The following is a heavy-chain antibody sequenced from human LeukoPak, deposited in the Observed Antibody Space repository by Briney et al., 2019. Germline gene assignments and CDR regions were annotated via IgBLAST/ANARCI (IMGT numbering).Heavy chain of an antibody. J-gene: IGHJ4*02. CDR1: GGSISSGGYS. D-gene: IGHD3-22*01. Sequence: PSETLSLTCAVSGGSISSGGYSWSWIRQPPGKGLEWIGYIYHSGSTYYNPSLKSRVTISVDRSKNQFSLKLSSVTAADTAVYYCARFRRGGDYYDSSGYFDYWGQGTLVTVSS. CDR3: ARFRRGGDYYDSSGYFDY. CDR2: IYHSGST. V-gene: IGHV4-30-2*01.